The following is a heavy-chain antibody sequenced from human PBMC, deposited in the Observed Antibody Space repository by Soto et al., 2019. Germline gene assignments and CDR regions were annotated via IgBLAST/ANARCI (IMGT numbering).Heavy chain of an antibody. Sequence: QVQLVQSGAEVKKPGSSVKVSCKASGGTFSSYAINWVRQAPGQGLEWMGGIIPIFGTADYAQKFQGRVTIAADESTSTAYMELSSLRSEDTAVYYCARAVAGGVYYDYGMDVWGQGTTVTVSS. CDR1: GGTFSSYA. CDR2: IIPIFGTA. J-gene: IGHJ6*02. D-gene: IGHD6-19*01. V-gene: IGHV1-69*12. CDR3: ARAVAGGVYYDYGMDV.